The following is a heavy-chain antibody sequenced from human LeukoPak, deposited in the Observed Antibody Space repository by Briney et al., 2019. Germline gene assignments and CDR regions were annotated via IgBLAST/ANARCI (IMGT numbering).Heavy chain of an antibody. CDR3: ARGPPPDFDY. CDR1: GDSISSYY. V-gene: IGHV4-4*07. Sequence: PSEALSLTCTVSGDSISSYYWSWIRQPAGKGLEWIGRIHPSGSTNYNPSLKSRVTLSVDTSKNQFSLKLSSVTAADTAVYYCARGPPPDFDYWGRGTLVTVSS. J-gene: IGHJ4*02. CDR2: IHPSGST.